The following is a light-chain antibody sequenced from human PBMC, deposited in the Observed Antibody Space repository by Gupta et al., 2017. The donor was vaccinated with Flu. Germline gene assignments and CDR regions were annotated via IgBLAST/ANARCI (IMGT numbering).Light chain of an antibody. Sequence: DIQMTESPSTLSASEGDRVTITCRASQSISSWLAWYQQKPGKAPKLLIYKASSVESGFPSRFSGSGSGTEFTLTIRSRQPEDFATYYCQQENSSSWAFGQGTKVEIK. CDR3: QQENSSSWA. J-gene: IGKJ1*01. CDR2: KAS. CDR1: QSISSW. V-gene: IGKV1-5*03.